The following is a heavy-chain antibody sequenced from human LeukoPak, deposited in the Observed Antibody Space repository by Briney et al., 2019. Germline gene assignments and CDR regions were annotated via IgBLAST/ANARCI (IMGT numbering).Heavy chain of an antibody. CDR1: GYTFTSYD. D-gene: IGHD3-3*01. V-gene: IGHV1-8*01. CDR2: MNPNSGNT. J-gene: IGHJ5*02. Sequence: ASVKVSCKASGYTFTSYDINWVRQATGQGLEWMGWMNPNSGNTGYAQKFQGRVTMTRDTSISTAYMELSSLRSEDTAVYYCARVGLGTYYDFWSGRNWFDPWGRGTLVTVSS. CDR3: ARVGLGTYYDFWSGRNWFDP.